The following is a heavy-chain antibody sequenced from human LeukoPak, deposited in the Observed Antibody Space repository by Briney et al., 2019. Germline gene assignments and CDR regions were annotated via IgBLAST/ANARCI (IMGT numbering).Heavy chain of an antibody. CDR3: ASYTSSSWYYFDY. J-gene: IGHJ4*02. V-gene: IGHV3-23*01. Sequence: GRSLRLSCAASGFTFSSYAMHWVRQAPGKGLEWVSAISGSGGSTYYADSVKGRFTISRDNSKNTLYLQMNSLRAEGTAVYYCASYTSSSWYYFDYWGQGTLVTVSS. CDR2: ISGSGGST. D-gene: IGHD6-13*01. CDR1: GFTFSSYA.